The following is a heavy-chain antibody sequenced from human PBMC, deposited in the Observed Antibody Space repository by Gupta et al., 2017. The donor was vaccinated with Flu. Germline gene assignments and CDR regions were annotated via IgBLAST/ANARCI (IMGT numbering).Heavy chain of an antibody. CDR2: IIPIFGTA. CDR3: AREGRVTIFGVVNENWFDP. V-gene: IGHV1-69*06. Sequence: GLEWMGGIIPIFGTANYAQKFQGRVTITADKSTSTAYMELSSLRSEDTAVYYCAREGRVTIFGVVNENWFDPWGQGTLVTVSS. J-gene: IGHJ5*02. D-gene: IGHD3-3*01.